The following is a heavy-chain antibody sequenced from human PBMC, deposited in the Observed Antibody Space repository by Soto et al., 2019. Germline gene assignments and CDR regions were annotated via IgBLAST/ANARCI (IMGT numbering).Heavy chain of an antibody. D-gene: IGHD6-13*01. CDR2: IYSGGST. Sequence: GGSLRLSCAASGFTVSSNYMTWVRQAPGKGLEWVSAIYSGGSTYYADSVKGRFTISRDNSKNTLYLKMNSLRAEDTAEYYCARARSTAAGLFDYWGLGTLVTVSS. CDR1: GFTVSSNY. J-gene: IGHJ4*02. V-gene: IGHV3-53*01. CDR3: ARARSTAAGLFDY.